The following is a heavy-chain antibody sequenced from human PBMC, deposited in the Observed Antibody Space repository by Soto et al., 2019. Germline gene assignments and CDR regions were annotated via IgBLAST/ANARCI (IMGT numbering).Heavy chain of an antibody. V-gene: IGHV4-4*02. CDR3: AGKGEQQLVGRDY. D-gene: IGHD6-13*01. J-gene: IGHJ4*02. CDR2: IYHSGST. CDR1: GGSISSSNW. Sequence: SETLPLTWAVSGGSISSSNWWSWVRQPPGKGLEWIGEIYHSGSTNYNPSLKSRVTISVDKSKNQFSLKLSSVTAADTAVYYCAGKGEQQLVGRDYWGQGTLVTVSS.